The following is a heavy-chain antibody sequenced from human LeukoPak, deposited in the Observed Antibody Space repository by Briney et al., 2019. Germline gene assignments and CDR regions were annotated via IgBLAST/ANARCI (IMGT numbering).Heavy chain of an antibody. Sequence: SETLSLTCTVSGDSISGYYWTWVRQPAGKGLEWIGRIYRSGGTYSNPSLQSRVTISLDMSNNQFSLKVTSLTAADTAVYYCARGAEKTAVAGHYSFDYWGQGILVSVSS. J-gene: IGHJ4*02. D-gene: IGHD2-2*01. CDR1: GDSISGYY. V-gene: IGHV4-4*07. CDR2: IYRSGGT. CDR3: ARGAEKTAVAGHYSFDY.